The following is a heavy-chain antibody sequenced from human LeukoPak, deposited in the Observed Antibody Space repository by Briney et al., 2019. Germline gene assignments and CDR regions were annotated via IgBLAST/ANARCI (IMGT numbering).Heavy chain of an antibody. J-gene: IGHJ5*02. CDR2: IVVGSDNT. V-gene: IGHV1-58*02. CDR3: VADPYYDGSGPPRWFDP. D-gene: IGHD3-22*01. CDR1: GFTFTSSA. Sequence: SVKVSCKASGFTFTSSAMQWVRQARGQRLEWIGWIVVGSDNTNYAQKFQGRVTISRDMSTGTAYMELSSLRSDDTAMYYCVADPYYDGSGPPRWFDPWGQGTLVTVSS.